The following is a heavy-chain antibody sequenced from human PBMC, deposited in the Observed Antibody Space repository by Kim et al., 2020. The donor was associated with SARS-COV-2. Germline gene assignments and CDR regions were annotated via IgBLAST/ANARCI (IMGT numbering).Heavy chain of an antibody. V-gene: IGHV3-30*02. J-gene: IGHJ6*02. Sequence: SVKGRFTNSRDNAKNTLYLQMNSLRAEDKAVYYGAKDREPGLAVAGGMDVWGQGTTVTVSS. D-gene: IGHD6-19*01. CDR3: AKDREPGLAVAGGMDV.